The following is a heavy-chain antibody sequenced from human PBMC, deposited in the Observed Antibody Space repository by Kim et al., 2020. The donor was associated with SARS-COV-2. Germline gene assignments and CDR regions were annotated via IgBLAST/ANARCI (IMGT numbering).Heavy chain of an antibody. CDR1: GFTFTDYH. CDR2: INPHNGGT. CDR3: ARDSTVGSGSDFDV. J-gene: IGHJ4*02. D-gene: IGHD2-8*02. V-gene: IGHV1-2*02. Sequence: ASVKVSCKASGFTFTDYHIHWVRQAPGQGLEWMGWINPHNGGTHYSEKFQGRVTVTRDTSISTAYIELSGLRSDDTAFYYCARDSTVGSGSDFDVWGQGT.